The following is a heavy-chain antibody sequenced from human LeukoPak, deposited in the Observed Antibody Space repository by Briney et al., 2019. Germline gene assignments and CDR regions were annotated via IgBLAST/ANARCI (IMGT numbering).Heavy chain of an antibody. CDR3: AREGISAVGEH. J-gene: IGHJ1*01. D-gene: IGHD6-13*01. V-gene: IGHV3-48*03. CDR2: ITSSGGTI. CDR1: GFTFSSYG. Sequence: GGSLRLSCVGSGFTFSSYGTHWVRQAPGKGLEWVAFITSSGGTIYYADSVKGRFTISRDNAKKSLYLQMKSLRVEDTAIYYCAREGISAVGEHWGQGTLVTVSS.